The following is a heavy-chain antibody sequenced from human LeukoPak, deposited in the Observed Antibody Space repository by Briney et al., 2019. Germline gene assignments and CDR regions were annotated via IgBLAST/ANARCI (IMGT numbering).Heavy chain of an antibody. Sequence: GGSLRLSCAASGFTFSSYAMHWVRQAPGKGLEWVSGISWNSGSIGYADSVKGRFTISRDNAKNSLYLQMNSLRAEDTALYYCARDAGEMAAGTLGYWGQGTLVTVSS. J-gene: IGHJ4*02. CDR2: ISWNSGSI. CDR1: GFTFSSYA. CDR3: ARDAGEMAAGTLGY. V-gene: IGHV3-9*01. D-gene: IGHD6-13*01.